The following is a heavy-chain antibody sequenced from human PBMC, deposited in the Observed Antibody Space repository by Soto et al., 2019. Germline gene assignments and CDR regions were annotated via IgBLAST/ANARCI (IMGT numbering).Heavy chain of an antibody. V-gene: IGHV4-39*01. CDR2: IYYSGST. CDR1: GGSISSSSYY. Sequence: QLQLQESGPGLVKPSETLSLTCTVSGGSISSSSYYWGWIRQPPGKGLEWIGSIYYSGSTYYNPSLKSRVTISVDTSKNQFSLKLSSVTAADTAVYYCARVYSYGWGYYFDYWGQGTLVTVSS. D-gene: IGHD5-18*01. CDR3: ARVYSYGWGYYFDY. J-gene: IGHJ4*02.